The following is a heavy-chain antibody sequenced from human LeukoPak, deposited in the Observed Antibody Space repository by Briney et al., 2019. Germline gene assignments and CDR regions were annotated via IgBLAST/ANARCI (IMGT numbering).Heavy chain of an antibody. CDR1: GYTFTSYS. Sequence: ASVKVSCKASGYTFTSYSIHWVRQAPGQGLEWMGISNPSGDSTSYAQKFQGRVTMTRDTSTSTVYMELSSLRSEDTALYYCARTFSGSGSSHWGQGTLVTVSS. V-gene: IGHV1-46*01. CDR3: ARTFSGSGSSH. CDR2: SNPSGDST. D-gene: IGHD3-10*01. J-gene: IGHJ4*02.